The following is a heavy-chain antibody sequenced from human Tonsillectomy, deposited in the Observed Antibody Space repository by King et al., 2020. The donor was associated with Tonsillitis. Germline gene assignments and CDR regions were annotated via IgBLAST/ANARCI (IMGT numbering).Heavy chain of an antibody. J-gene: IGHJ5*02. CDR3: ARRGVSFDP. V-gene: IGHV4-39*01. CDR1: GGSISSSSYY. CDR2: ISYGGRT. Sequence: LQLQESGPGLVKPSETLSLTCTFSGGSISSSSYYLGWIRQPPGKGLEWIGSISYGGRTYYNPSLKSRVTISVDTSKNQFSLKPSSVTAADTAVYYCARRGVSFDPWGQGTLVTVSS. D-gene: IGHD3-10*01.